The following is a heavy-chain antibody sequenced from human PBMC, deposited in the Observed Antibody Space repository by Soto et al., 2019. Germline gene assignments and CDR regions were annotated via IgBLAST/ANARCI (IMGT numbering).Heavy chain of an antibody. D-gene: IGHD3-3*01. J-gene: IGHJ3*02. CDR2: IYYSGST. CDR1: GGSISSYY. CDR3: ARAGYLEWLFPGDAFDI. V-gene: IGHV4-59*01. Sequence: SETLSLTCTVSGGSISSYYWSWIRQPPGKGLEWIGYIYYSGSTNYNPSLKSRVTISVDTSKNQFSLKLSSVTAADTAVYYCARAGYLEWLFPGDAFDIWGQGTMVTVSS.